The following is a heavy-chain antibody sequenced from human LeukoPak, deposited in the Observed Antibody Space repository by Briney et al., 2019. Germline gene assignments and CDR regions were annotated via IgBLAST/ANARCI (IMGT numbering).Heavy chain of an antibody. Sequence: GGSLRLSCAASGFTFDDYAMHWVRPAPGEGLEWVSGISWNSGSISYADSVKGLFTITRDNAKNSLYLQMNSLRAEDTALYYCAKEGYLWFGETGMDVWGQGTTVTVSS. CDR1: GFTFDDYA. CDR3: AKEGYLWFGETGMDV. V-gene: IGHV3-9*01. J-gene: IGHJ6*02. D-gene: IGHD3-10*01. CDR2: ISWNSGSI.